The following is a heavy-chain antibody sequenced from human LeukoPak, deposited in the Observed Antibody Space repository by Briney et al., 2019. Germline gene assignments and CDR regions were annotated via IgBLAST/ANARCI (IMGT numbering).Heavy chain of an antibody. Sequence: PGGSLRLSCAASGFTFSDYDMSWIRQAPGKGLEWVSYISSSGSTIYYADSVKGRFTISRDNAKNSLYLQMNSLRTRDKGVLYRWRDGRSYLGAAFDIWGGGTMVSDSS. CDR3: WRDGRSYLGAAFDI. J-gene: IGHJ3*02. CDR2: ISSSGSTI. D-gene: IGHD1-26*01. V-gene: IGHV3-11*04. CDR1: GFTFSDYD.